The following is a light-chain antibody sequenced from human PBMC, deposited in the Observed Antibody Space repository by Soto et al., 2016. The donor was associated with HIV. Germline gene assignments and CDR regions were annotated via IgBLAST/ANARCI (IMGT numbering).Light chain of an antibody. CDR2: KAS. J-gene: IGKJ1*01. Sequence: DIRMTQSPSTLSASLGDRVTITCRASQSINKWLAWYQQKPGKAPNLLIYKASTSQSGVPSTFSGCGSGTEFTLIISSLQPDDFATYYCQQYNSYPWTFGQGTKVEIK. V-gene: IGKV1-5*03. CDR3: QQYNSYPWT. CDR1: QSINKW.